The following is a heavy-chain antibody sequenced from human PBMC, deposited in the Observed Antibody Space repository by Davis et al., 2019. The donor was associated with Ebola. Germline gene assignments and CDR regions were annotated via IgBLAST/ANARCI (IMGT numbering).Heavy chain of an antibody. CDR2: INAGNGNT. CDR1: GYTFTSYG. CDR3: ARYLNSGRDGYKYYYGMDV. V-gene: IGHV1-3*01. D-gene: IGHD5-24*01. Sequence: AASVKVSCKASGYTFTSYGISWVRQAPGQRLEWMGWINAGNGNTKYSQKFQGRVTITRDTSASTAYMELSSLRSEDTAVYYCARYLNSGRDGYKYYYGMDVWGKGTTVTVSS. J-gene: IGHJ6*04.